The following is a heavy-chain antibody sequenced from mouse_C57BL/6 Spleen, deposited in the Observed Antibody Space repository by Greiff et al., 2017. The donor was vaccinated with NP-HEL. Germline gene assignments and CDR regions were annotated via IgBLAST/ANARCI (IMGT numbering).Heavy chain of an antibody. J-gene: IGHJ3*01. Sequence: SGPELVKPGASVKMSCKASGYTFTDYNMHWVKQSHGKSLEWIGYINPNNGGTSYNQKFKGKATLTVNKSSSTAYMELRSLTSEDSAVYYCAREGVYYGNYAGFAYWGQGTLVTVSA. CDR2: INPNNGGT. D-gene: IGHD2-1*01. V-gene: IGHV1-22*01. CDR1: GYTFTDYN. CDR3: AREGVYYGNYAGFAY.